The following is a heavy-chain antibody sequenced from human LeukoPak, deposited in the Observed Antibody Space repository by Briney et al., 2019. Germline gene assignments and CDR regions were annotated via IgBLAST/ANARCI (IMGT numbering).Heavy chain of an antibody. J-gene: IGHJ4*02. CDR3: GGNNCYYFAY. V-gene: IGHV4-39*01. D-gene: IGHD5-24*01. CDR1: GGSISSGTYY. CDR2: FYYTGTT. Sequence: SETLSLTCTVSGGSISSGTYYWGWIRQPPGKGLEWIGSFYYTGTTYYNPSLKSRVTISVETSKNQFSLKLTSVTAADTAVYYCGGNNCYYFAYWGQGSLVTVSS.